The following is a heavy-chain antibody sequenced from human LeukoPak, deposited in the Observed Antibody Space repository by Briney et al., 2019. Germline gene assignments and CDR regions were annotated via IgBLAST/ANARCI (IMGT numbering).Heavy chain of an antibody. CDR3: TRGASDYWGENYFDY. D-gene: IGHD7-27*01. CDR2: MNPNSGTV. CDR1: GYSFTNYD. V-gene: IGHV1-8*01. J-gene: IGHJ4*02. Sequence: ASVKVSCKASGYSFTNYDINWVRQATGHGLEWMGWMNPNSGTVGYAQKFQGRVTMTRNAPISAAYMELSSLTSEDAAVYYCTRGASDYWGENYFDYWGRGSLVTVSS.